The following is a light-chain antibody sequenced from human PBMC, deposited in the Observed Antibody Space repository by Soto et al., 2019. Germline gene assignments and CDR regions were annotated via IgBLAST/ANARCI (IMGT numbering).Light chain of an antibody. Sequence: QSVLTQPASVSGSPGQSITISCTGTSSDVGGYNYVSWDQQHPGKAPKFMIYDVSNRPSGVSNRFSGSKSGNTASLTISGLQAEDEAGYYCSSYTTSNTRQIVFGTGTKVTVL. V-gene: IGLV2-14*01. J-gene: IGLJ1*01. CDR1: SSDVGGYNY. CDR2: DVS. CDR3: SSYTTSNTRQIV.